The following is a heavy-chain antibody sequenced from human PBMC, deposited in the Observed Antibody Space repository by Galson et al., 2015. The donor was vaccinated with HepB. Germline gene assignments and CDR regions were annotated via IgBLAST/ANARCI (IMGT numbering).Heavy chain of an antibody. D-gene: IGHD6-13*01. Sequence: LTCTVSGGSISSYYWSWIRQPPGKGLEWIGYIYYSGSTNYNPSLKSRVTISVDTSKNQFSLKLSSVTAADTAVYYCARGRKDSSSWYGAPGYFDYWGQGTLVTVSS. CDR1: GGSISSYY. CDR3: ARGRKDSSSWYGAPGYFDY. V-gene: IGHV4-59*01. J-gene: IGHJ4*02. CDR2: IYYSGST.